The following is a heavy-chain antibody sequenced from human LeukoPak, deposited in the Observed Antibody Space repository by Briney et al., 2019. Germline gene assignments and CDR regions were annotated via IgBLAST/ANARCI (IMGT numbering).Heavy chain of an antibody. V-gene: IGHV4-34*01. Sequence: GSLRLSCAASGFTFNAYSMDWVRQAPGKGLEWIGEINHSGSTNYNPSLKSRVTISVDTSKNQFSLKLSSVTAADTAVHYCARLTYYYDSSGYCLDYWGQGTLVTVSS. J-gene: IGHJ4*02. D-gene: IGHD3-22*01. CDR3: ARLTYYYDSSGYCLDY. CDR2: INHSGST. CDR1: GFTFNAYS.